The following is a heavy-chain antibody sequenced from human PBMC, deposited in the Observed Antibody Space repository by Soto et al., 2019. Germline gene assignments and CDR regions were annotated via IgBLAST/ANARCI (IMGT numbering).Heavy chain of an antibody. V-gene: IGHV3-30-3*01. D-gene: IGHD3-22*01. Sequence: PGGSLRLSCAASGFTFSIYAMHWVRQAPGKGLEWVAVISYDGSNKYYADSVKGRFTISRDNSKNTLYLQMNSLRAEDTAVYYCARGERSSGYYRHHYGMDVWGQGTTVTVSS. CDR2: ISYDGSNK. J-gene: IGHJ6*02. CDR1: GFTFSIYA. CDR3: ARGERSSGYYRHHYGMDV.